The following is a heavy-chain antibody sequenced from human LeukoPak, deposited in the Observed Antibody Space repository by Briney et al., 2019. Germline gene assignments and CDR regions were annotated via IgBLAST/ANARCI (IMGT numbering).Heavy chain of an antibody. CDR2: INSDGSST. CDR3: AKMGYYDSSGYYYPLDAFDI. J-gene: IGHJ3*02. Sequence: GGSLRLSCAASGFTFSSYWMHWVRQAPGKGLVWVSRINSDGSSTSYADSVKGRFTISRDNAKNTLYLQMNSLRAEDTAVYYCAKMGYYDSSGYYYPLDAFDIWGQGTMVTVSS. V-gene: IGHV3-74*01. CDR1: GFTFSSYW. D-gene: IGHD3-22*01.